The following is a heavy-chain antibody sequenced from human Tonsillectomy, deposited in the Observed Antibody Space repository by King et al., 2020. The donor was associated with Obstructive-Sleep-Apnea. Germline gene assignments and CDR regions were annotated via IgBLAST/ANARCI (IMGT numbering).Heavy chain of an antibody. V-gene: IGHV4-59*01. J-gene: IGHJ6*02. D-gene: IGHD4-17*01. Sequence: QLQESGPGLVKPSETLSLTCTVSGGSISSYYWSWIRQPPGRGLEWIGYIYYSGSTNYNPSLKSRVTISVDTSKNQFSLKLSSVTAADTAVYYCARAGTVTTGYYYYYYGMDVWGQGTTVTVSS. CDR2: IYYSGST. CDR3: ARAGTVTTGYYYYYYGMDV. CDR1: GGSISSYY.